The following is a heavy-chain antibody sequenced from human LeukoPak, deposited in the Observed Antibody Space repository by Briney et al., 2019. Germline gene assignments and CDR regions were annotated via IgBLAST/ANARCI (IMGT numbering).Heavy chain of an antibody. CDR1: GFIFSISA. Sequence: QPGGSLRLSCSASGFIFSISAVHWVRQAPGKGLQYVSVISGNGVTTSYADSVKGRFTVSRDNAKNTVYLQMSRLRAEDTAVYYCVADGRDDNNIYFYYWGQGTLVTVSS. D-gene: IGHD5-24*01. CDR2: ISGNGVTT. V-gene: IGHV3-64D*06. CDR3: VADGRDDNNIYFYY. J-gene: IGHJ4*02.